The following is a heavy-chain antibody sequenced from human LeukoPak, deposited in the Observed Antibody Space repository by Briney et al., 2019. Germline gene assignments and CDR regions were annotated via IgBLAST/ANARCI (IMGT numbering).Heavy chain of an antibody. CDR2: TYYRSKWYN. CDR3: ARSRTGIFDY. J-gene: IGHJ4*02. V-gene: IGHV6-1*01. CDR1: GDSVSSNSVA. Sequence: SQTLSLTCAISGDSVSSNSVAWNWIRQSPSRGLEWLGRTYYRSKWYNEYTVSVKSRISINPDTSKNQFSLQLNSVTPEDTAVCYCARSRTGIFDYWGQGTLVTVSS. D-gene: IGHD3-10*01.